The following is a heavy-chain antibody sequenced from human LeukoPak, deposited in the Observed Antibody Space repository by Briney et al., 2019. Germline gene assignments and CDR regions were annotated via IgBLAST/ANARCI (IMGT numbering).Heavy chain of an antibody. D-gene: IGHD5-18*01. CDR2: INHSGST. J-gene: IGHJ4*02. Sequence: SETLSLTCAVYGGSFSGYYWSWIRQPPGKGLEWIGEINHSGSTNYNPSLKSRVTISVGTSKNQFSLKLSSVTAADTAVYYCAKGEGYSYGLQDYWGQGTLVTVSS. CDR1: GGSFSGYY. V-gene: IGHV4-34*01. CDR3: AKGEGYSYGLQDY.